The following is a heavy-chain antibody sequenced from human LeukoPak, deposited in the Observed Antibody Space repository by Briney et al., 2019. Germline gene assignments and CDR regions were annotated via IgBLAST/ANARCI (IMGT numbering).Heavy chain of an antibody. CDR3: ASFDSNYYGSGSYCFDY. D-gene: IGHD3-10*01. CDR2: ISYDGSNK. CDR1: GFTFSSYG. J-gene: IGHJ4*02. Sequence: GGSLRLSCAASGFTFSSYGMPWVRQAPGKGLEWVAVISYDGSNKYYADSVKGRFTISRDNSKNTLYLQMNSLRAEDTAVYYRASFDSNYYGSGSYCFDYWGQGTLVTVSS. V-gene: IGHV3-30*03.